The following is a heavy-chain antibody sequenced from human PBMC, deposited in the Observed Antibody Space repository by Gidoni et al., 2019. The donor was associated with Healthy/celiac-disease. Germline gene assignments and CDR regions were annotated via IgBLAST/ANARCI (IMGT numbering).Heavy chain of an antibody. D-gene: IGHD2-15*01. CDR1: GFTFSSYS. CDR3: ARDHGYCSGGSCPVGY. CDR2: ISSSSSYI. J-gene: IGHJ4*02. Sequence: EVQLVESGGGLVKPGGSLRLSCAASGFTFSSYSMNWVRQAPGKGLEWVSSISSSSSYIYYADSVKGRFTISRDNAKNSLYLQMNSLRAEDTAVYYCARDHGYCSGGSCPVGYWGQGTLVTVSS. V-gene: IGHV3-21*01.